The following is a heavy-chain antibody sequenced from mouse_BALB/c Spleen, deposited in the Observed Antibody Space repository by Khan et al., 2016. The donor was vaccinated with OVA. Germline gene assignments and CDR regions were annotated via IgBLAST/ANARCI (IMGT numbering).Heavy chain of an antibody. J-gene: IGHJ3*01. CDR3: ARAFYNGAWFAY. V-gene: IGHV2-9*02. CDR2: IWAGGST. D-gene: IGHD1-3*01. CDR1: GFSISNYG. Sequence: QVQLQQSGPGLVAPSQTLSITCTVSGFSISNYGVHWVRQPPGKGLEWLGVIWAGGSTNHNSAHMSRLSITKDNSKNQVFLKMNSLQTDDTAIYYCARAFYNGAWFAYWGQGTLVTVSA.